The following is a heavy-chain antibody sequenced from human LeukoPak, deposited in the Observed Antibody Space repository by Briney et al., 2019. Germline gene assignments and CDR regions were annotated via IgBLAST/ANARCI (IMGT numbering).Heavy chain of an antibody. CDR1: GGTFSGYY. CDR2: INHSGST. J-gene: IGHJ5*02. CDR3: ARARLWFGDNWFDP. D-gene: IGHD3-10*01. V-gene: IGHV4-34*01. Sequence: SETLSLTGAVYGGTFSGYYWSWIRQPPGKELEWIGEINHSGSTNYNPSLKSRVTISVDTSKNQFSLKLSSVTAADTAVYYCARARLWFGDNWFDPWGQGTLVTVSS.